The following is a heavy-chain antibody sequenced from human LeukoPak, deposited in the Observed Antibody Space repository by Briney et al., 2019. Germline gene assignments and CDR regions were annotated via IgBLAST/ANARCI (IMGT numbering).Heavy chain of an antibody. V-gene: IGHV3-9*01. CDR2: ISWNSGII. CDR1: GFTFDEYV. CDR3: AKARQAATGSDASDI. J-gene: IGHJ3*02. D-gene: IGHD6-13*01. Sequence: EPGRSLRLSCAASGFTFDEYVMHWVRQAPGKGLEWVSGISWNSGIIGYAESVKGRFTISRDNAKKSLYLQMNSLRPEDTALYYCAKARQAATGSDASDIWGQGTMVTVSS.